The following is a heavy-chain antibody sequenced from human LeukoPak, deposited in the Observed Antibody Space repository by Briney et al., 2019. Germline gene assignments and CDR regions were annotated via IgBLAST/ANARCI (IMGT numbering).Heavy chain of an antibody. CDR2: IIPIFGTA. J-gene: IGHJ3*02. Sequence: SVKVSCKASGGTFSSYAISWVRQAPGRGLEWMGGIIPIFGTANYAQKFQGRVTITTDESTSTAYMELSSLRSEDTAVYYCAREGSTTDAFDIWGQGTMVTVSS. CDR1: GGTFSSYA. V-gene: IGHV1-69*05. CDR3: AREGSTTDAFDI. D-gene: IGHD4-11*01.